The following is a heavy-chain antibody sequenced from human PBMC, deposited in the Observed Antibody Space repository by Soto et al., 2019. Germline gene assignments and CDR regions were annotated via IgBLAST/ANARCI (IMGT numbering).Heavy chain of an antibody. V-gene: IGHV1-69*01. Sequence: QVQLVQSGAEVKKPGSSVKVSCKASGCTFSSYAISWVRQAPGQGLEWMGGIIPIFGTANYAQTYQGRVTITADESTSTAYMELSSLRSEDTAVYYCARADIVVVPAAIHYYGMDVWGQGTTVTVSS. CDR3: ARADIVVVPAAIHYYGMDV. D-gene: IGHD2-2*02. CDR2: IIPIFGTA. J-gene: IGHJ6*02. CDR1: GCTFSSYA.